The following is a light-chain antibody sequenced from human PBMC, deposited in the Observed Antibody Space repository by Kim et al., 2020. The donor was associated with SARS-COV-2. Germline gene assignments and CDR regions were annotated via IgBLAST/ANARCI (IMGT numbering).Light chain of an antibody. Sequence: QSVLTQPPSVSAAPGQKVTISCSGSSSNIGNNYVSWYQQLPGTAPKLLIYDNNKRPSGIPDRFSCSKSGTSATLGITGLQTGDEADYYCGTWDSSLSAWVFGGGTQLTV. CDR1: SSNIGNNY. V-gene: IGLV1-51*01. CDR3: GTWDSSLSAWV. J-gene: IGLJ3*02. CDR2: DNN.